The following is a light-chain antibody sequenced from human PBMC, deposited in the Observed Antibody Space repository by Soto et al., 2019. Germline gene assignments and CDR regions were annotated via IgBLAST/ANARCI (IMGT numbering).Light chain of an antibody. CDR1: QSLVHGDGNTY. CDR3: MQGTLART. J-gene: IGKJ1*01. Sequence: VMTQSPLSLSVTLGQPASISCRSSQSLVHGDGNTYLNWYQQRPGQSPRRLIYRVTNRDSGATDRVSGSGSSIEFAVKISSVDAEDVGVYYCMQGTLARTFGEGTRVEIK. CDR2: RVT. V-gene: IGKV2-30*02.